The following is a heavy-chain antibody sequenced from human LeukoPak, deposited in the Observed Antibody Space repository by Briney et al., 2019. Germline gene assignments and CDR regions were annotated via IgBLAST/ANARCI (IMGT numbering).Heavy chain of an antibody. D-gene: IGHD4-17*01. CDR2: IYYSGST. CDR1: GGSISSYY. J-gene: IGHJ4*02. CDR3: ARVLTTGYYFDY. V-gene: IGHV4-59*08. Sequence: SETPSLTCTVSGGSISSYYWSWIRQPPGKGLEWIGYIYYSGSTNYNPSLKSRVTISVDTSKNQFSLKLSSVTAADTAVYYCARVLTTGYYFDYWGQGTLVTVSS.